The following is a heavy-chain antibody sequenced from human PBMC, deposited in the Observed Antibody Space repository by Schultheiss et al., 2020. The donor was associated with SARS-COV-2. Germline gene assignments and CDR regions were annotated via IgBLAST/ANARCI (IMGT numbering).Heavy chain of an antibody. J-gene: IGHJ4*02. V-gene: IGHV4-34*01. Sequence: SETLSLTCTVSGGSISSYYWGWIRQPPGKGLEWIGEINHSGSTNYNPSLKSRVTISVDTSKNQFSLKLSSVTAADTAVYYCARGLRRLVFSGWAFDYWGQGTLVTVSS. D-gene: IGHD3-10*02. CDR3: ARGLRRLVFSGWAFDY. CDR1: GGSISSYY. CDR2: INHSGST.